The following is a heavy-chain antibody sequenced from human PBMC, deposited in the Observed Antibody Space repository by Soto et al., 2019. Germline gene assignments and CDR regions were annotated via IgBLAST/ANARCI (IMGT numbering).Heavy chain of an antibody. Sequence: EVQLVESGGGLVQPGGSLRLSCAASGFTFSSYSMNWVRQAPGKGLEWVSYISSSSSTIYYADSVKGRFTISRDNAKNSLYLQMNSLRDEDTAVYCCARTLGHSSGWYELNWFDPWGQGTLVTVSS. V-gene: IGHV3-48*02. CDR3: ARTLGHSSGWYELNWFDP. CDR1: GFTFSSYS. D-gene: IGHD6-19*01. J-gene: IGHJ5*02. CDR2: ISSSSSTI.